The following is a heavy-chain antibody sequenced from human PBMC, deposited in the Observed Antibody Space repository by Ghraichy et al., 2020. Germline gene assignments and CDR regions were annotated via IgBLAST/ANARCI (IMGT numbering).Heavy chain of an antibody. V-gene: IGHV4-39*01. CDR1: GGSISSSSYY. J-gene: IGHJ6*02. CDR2: IYYSGST. CDR3: ASGEVARYYYYGMDV. Sequence: SETLSLTCTVSGGSISSSSYYWGWIRQPPGKGLEWIGSIYYSGSTYYNPSLKSRVTISVDTSKNQFSLKLSSVTAADTAVYYCASGEVARYYYYGMDVWGQGTTVTVSS. D-gene: IGHD3-16*01.